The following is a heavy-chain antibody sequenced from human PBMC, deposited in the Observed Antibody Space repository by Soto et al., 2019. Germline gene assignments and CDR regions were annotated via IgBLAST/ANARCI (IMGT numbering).Heavy chain of an antibody. Sequence: QVQLVESRGGVVQPGRSLRLSCAASGFTFSSYGMHWVRQAPGKGLEWVAVISYDGSNKYYADSVKGRLTISRDNSKYTLYLQMNSLRGEETAVYYCARWIGAFDYWGQGTLVTVSS. CDR2: ISYDGSNK. CDR1: GFTFSSYG. J-gene: IGHJ4*02. CDR3: ARWIGAFDY. D-gene: IGHD2-2*03. V-gene: IGHV3-30*03.